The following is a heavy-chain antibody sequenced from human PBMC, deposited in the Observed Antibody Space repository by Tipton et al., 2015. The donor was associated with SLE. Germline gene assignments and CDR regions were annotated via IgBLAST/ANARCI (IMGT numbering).Heavy chain of an antibody. J-gene: IGHJ4*02. Sequence: TLSLTCTVSGGSINSSSYYWGWIRQPPGKGLEWIGSIYYSGSTYYNPSLKSRVTISVDTSKNQFSLKLSSVTAADTAVYYCARAQPSSWHPFDYWGQGTLVTVSS. D-gene: IGHD6-13*01. CDR3: ARAQPSSWHPFDY. V-gene: IGHV4-39*07. CDR1: GGSINSSSYY. CDR2: IYYSGST.